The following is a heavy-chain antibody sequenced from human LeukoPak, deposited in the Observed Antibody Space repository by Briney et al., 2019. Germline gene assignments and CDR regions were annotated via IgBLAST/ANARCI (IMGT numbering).Heavy chain of an antibody. J-gene: IGHJ4*02. D-gene: IGHD3-22*01. CDR3: THDSSGYYSLHS. V-gene: IGHV3-15*01. CDR1: EFTFSNAW. Sequence: PGGSLRLSCAASEFTFSNAWMSWVRQAPGRGLEWVGRIKSLAAGGTTDYAAPVKGRFIISRVDSKNTVYLQMNSLKTEDTAVYYCTHDSSGYYSLHSWGQGTLVTVSS. CDR2: IKSLAAGGTT.